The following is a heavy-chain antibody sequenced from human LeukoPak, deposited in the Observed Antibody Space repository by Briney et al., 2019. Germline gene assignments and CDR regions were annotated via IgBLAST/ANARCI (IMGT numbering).Heavy chain of an antibody. J-gene: IGHJ4*02. CDR2: INQDGGGK. CDR3: AELDSSSPRN. Sequence: TGGSLRLSCAASGFTFSRYWMTWVRQAPGKGLEWVANINQDGGGKYYVDSVEGRFTISRDNAKNSLFLQVNSLRAEDTAVYYCAELDSSSPRNWGQGTLVTVSS. CDR1: GFTFSRYW. V-gene: IGHV3-7*02. D-gene: IGHD6-13*01.